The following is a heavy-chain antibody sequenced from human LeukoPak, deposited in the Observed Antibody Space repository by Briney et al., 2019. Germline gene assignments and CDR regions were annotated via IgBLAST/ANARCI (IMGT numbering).Heavy chain of an antibody. J-gene: IGHJ5*02. V-gene: IGHV4-39*07. CDR2: IYYSGST. D-gene: IGHD1-26*01. CDR1: GGSISSSSYY. CDR3: ARDLLVGASVRWFDP. Sequence: PSETLSLTCTVSGGSISSSSYYWGWIRQPPGKGLEWIGSIYYSGSTYYNPSLKSRVTISVDTSKNQFSLKLSSVTAADTAVYYCARDLLVGASVRWFDPWGQGALVTVSS.